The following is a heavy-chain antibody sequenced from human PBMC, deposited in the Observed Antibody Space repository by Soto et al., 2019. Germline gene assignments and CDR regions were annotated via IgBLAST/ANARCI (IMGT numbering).Heavy chain of an antibody. CDR2: LSYNGVNT. Sequence: QVQLVESGGGVVQPGRSLRLSCEASGFTFSEYGMHWVRQIPGKGLEWVAALSYNGVNTYYADSVKGRFTIFRDNPKNTVYVKVNSLRVDDTAVYYCVKGEMPYSYSWYWSWWGEGTQVTVSS. CDR3: VKGEMPYSYSWYWSW. CDR1: GFTFSEYG. D-gene: IGHD6-13*01. V-gene: IGHV3-30*18. J-gene: IGHJ4*02.